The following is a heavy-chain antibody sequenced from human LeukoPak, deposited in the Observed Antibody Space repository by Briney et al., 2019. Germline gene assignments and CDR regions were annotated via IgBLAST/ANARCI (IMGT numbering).Heavy chain of an antibody. CDR2: IKSKTNGGTI. CDR1: GFSFNNAW. J-gene: IGHJ4*02. V-gene: IGHV3-15*01. CDR3: TIEAGDYGDYDVDY. D-gene: IGHD4-17*01. Sequence: GGSLRLSCTASGFSFNNAWMGWVRQAPGKGLEWVGHIKSKTNGGTIDYAALVKGRFTISRDDSKNTLYLQMNSLKTEDTAVYYCTIEAGDYGDYDVDYWGQGTLVTVSS.